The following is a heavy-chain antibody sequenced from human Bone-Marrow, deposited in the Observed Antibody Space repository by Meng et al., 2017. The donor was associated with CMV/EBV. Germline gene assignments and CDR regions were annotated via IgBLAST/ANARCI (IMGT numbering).Heavy chain of an antibody. CDR3: AKDRWPIRH. CDR1: GFTFSSYG. CDR2: ILYDESNK. Sequence: GESLKISCAASGFTFSSYGMHWVRQAPGKGLEWVAFILYDESNKYYGDSVKGRFTIFRDNAYNTLFLQMDSLRAEDTAVYYCAKDRWPIRHWGQGTLVTVSS. D-gene: IGHD3-3*02. J-gene: IGHJ4*02. V-gene: IGHV3-30*02.